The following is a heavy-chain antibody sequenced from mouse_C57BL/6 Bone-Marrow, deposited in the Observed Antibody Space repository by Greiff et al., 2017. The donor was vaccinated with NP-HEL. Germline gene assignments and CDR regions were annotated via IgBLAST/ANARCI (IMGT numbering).Heavy chain of an antibody. CDR3: ARTYGSSSAWFAY. V-gene: IGHV1-47*01. D-gene: IGHD1-1*01. CDR1: GYTFTTYP. Sequence: VQLQQSGAELVKPGASVKMSCKASGYTFTTYPIEWMKQNHGKSLEWIGNFHPYNDDTKYNEKFKGKATLTVEKSFSTVYLELSRLTSDDSAVYYCARTYGSSSAWFAYWGQGTLVTVSA. J-gene: IGHJ3*01. CDR2: FHPYNDDT.